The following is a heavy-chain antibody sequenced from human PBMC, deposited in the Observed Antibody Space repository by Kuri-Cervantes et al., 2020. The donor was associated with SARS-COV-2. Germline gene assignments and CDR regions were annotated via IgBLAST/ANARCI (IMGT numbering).Heavy chain of an antibody. Sequence: GGSLRLSCAASGFTFSSYAMSWVRQAPGKGLEWVSAISGSGGSTYYADSVKGRFTISRDNSKNTLYLQMNSLRAEDTAVYYCARVGSSSWYFDYWGQGTLVTVSS. D-gene: IGHD6-13*01. CDR2: ISGSGGST. V-gene: IGHV3-23*01. CDR3: ARVGSSSWYFDY. J-gene: IGHJ4*02. CDR1: GFTFSSYA.